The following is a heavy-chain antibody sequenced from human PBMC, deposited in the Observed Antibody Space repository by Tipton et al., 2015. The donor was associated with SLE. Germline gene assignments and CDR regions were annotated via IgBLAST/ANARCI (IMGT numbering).Heavy chain of an antibody. CDR3: TRGVLRPFDY. D-gene: IGHD2/OR15-2a*01. CDR2: VYYTGNT. Sequence: TLSLTCIVSGDSISSSTYYWGWIRQPPGKGLEWVGTVYYTGNTFYNPSVKSRVTISVDTSKNQFSLKLSSVTAADTAVYYCTRGVLRPFDYWGQGTLVTVSS. J-gene: IGHJ4*02. CDR1: GDSISSSTYY. V-gene: IGHV4-39*07.